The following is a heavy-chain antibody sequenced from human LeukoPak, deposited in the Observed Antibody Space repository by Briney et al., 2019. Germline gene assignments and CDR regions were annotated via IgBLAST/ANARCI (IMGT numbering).Heavy chain of an antibody. Sequence: PGGSLRLSCTGSGFTFSDYWMTWARQAPGKGLEWVANLRPDGSDKYYVDSVKGRFTISRDNAKKLVHLQMNSLRAEDTAVYYRARDAYDDASESWGQGTLVTVSS. J-gene: IGHJ5*02. CDR2: LRPDGSDK. CDR3: ARDAYDDASES. D-gene: IGHD3-3*01. CDR1: GFTFSDYW. V-gene: IGHV3-7*01.